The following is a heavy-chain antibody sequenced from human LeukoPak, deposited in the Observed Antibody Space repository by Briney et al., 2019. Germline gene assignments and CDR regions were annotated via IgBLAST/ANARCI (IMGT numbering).Heavy chain of an antibody. CDR3: AKDRQQWRHIAAFDI. V-gene: IGHV3-23*01. D-gene: IGHD6-19*01. J-gene: IGHJ3*02. Sequence: GGSLRLSCAASGFTFSSYAMSWVRQAPGKGLEWVSAISGSGGSTYYADSVKGRFTISRDNSKNTLYMQMNSLRAEDTVVYYCAKDRQQWRHIAAFDIWGQGPMVTVSS. CDR2: ISGSGGST. CDR1: GFTFSSYA.